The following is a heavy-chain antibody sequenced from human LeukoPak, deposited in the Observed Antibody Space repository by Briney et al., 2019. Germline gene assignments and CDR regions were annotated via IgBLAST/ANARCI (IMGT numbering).Heavy chain of an antibody. CDR1: GFTFKNYW. CDR3: VRDGDSSGWFSYYFDY. J-gene: IGHJ4*02. V-gene: IGHV3-66*01. Sequence: PGGSLRLSCAASGFTFKNYWMHWVRQAPGKGLEWVSVIYSGGTTYYADSVKGRFTISRDNSKNTLYLQMHSLTAEDTAVYYCVRDGDSSGWFSYYFDYWGQGTLVTVSS. CDR2: IYSGGTT. D-gene: IGHD6-19*01.